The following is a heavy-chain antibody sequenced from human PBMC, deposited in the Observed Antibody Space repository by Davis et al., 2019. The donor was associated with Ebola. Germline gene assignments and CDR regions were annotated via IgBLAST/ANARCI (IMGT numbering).Heavy chain of an antibody. J-gene: IGHJ3*02. CDR1: GGSISSYY. D-gene: IGHD6-13*01. CDR2: IYYSGST. V-gene: IGHV4-59*01. Sequence: PSETLSLTCTVSGGSISSYYWSWIRQPPGKGLEWIGYIYYSGSTNYNPSLKSRVTISVDTSKNQFSLKLSSVTAADTAVYYCARQHSSSFKGVAFDIWGQGTMVTVSS. CDR3: ARQHSSSFKGVAFDI.